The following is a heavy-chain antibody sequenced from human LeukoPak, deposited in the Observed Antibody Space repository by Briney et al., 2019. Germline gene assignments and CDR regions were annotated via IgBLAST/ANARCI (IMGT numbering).Heavy chain of an antibody. Sequence: RAGGSLRLSCAASGFTFSIYCMSCVRQAPGKGLEWVANIKQDGSEKYYVDSVKGRFTISRDNAKNSLYLQMNSLRAEDTAVYYGAMGTIAPAGGYYFVYSGPRTQVTVSS. CDR3: AMGTIAPAGGYYFVY. V-gene: IGHV3-7*04. CDR1: GFTFSIYC. CDR2: IKQDGSEK. J-gene: IGHJ4*02. D-gene: IGHD6-25*01.